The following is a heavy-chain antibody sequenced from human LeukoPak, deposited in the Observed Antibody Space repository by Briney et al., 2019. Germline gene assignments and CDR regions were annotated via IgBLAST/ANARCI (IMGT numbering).Heavy chain of an antibody. V-gene: IGHV3-30*01. Sequence: GGSLRLSCAASGFTFSSYAMHWVRQAPGKGLEWVAVISYDGSNKYYADSVKGRFTISRDNSKNTLYLQMNSLRAEDTAVYYCARERAVAKGGYYYYGMDVWGQGTTVTVSS. J-gene: IGHJ6*02. D-gene: IGHD6-19*01. CDR1: GFTFSSYA. CDR3: ARERAVAKGGYYYYGMDV. CDR2: ISYDGSNK.